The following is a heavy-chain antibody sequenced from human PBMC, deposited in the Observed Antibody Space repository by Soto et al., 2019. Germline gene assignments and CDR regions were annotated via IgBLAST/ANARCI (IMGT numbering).Heavy chain of an antibody. CDR3: ARDMYGSGSYMIPSYWFDP. J-gene: IGHJ5*02. CDR1: GGTFSSYA. V-gene: IGHV1-69*01. Sequence: QVQLVQSGAEVKKPGSSVKVSCKASGGTFSSYAISWVRQAPGQGLEWMGGIIPIFGTANYAQKFQGRVTIHAEESTSTAYMELRCLRYEDTPVYYCARDMYGSGSYMIPSYWFDPRGQGNLVTVSS. CDR2: IIPIFGTA. D-gene: IGHD3-10*01.